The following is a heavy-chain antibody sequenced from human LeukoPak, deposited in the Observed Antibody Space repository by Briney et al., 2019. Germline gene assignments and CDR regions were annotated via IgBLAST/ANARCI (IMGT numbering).Heavy chain of an antibody. CDR1: GYXFTSYW. CDR3: ARGRGLLRGVYYFDY. V-gene: IGHV5-51*01. Sequence: GESLKISCNGSGYXFTSYWIGWVRQMPGKGLEWMGIIYPGDSDARYSPSFQGQVTISADKSISTAYLQWSSLKASDTAMYYCARGRGLLRGVYYFDYWGQGTLVTVSS. J-gene: IGHJ4*02. D-gene: IGHD3-10*01. CDR2: IYPGDSDA.